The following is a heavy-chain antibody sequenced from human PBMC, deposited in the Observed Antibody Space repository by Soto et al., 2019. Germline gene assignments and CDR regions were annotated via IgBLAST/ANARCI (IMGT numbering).Heavy chain of an antibody. CDR2: INPYSGGA. D-gene: IGHD2-21*01. CDR3: ARLMHYSHSGGSSHSGFDM. Sequence: ASVKVSCKASGYTFTDYFIHCVRQAPGQGLEWIGWINPYSGGADLSQKFQGRVTMTRDTSISTAYMEVSSLRSDDTAVFYCARLMHYSHSGGSSHSGFDMWGQGTLVTVSS. CDR1: GYTFTDYF. V-gene: IGHV1-2*02. J-gene: IGHJ3*02.